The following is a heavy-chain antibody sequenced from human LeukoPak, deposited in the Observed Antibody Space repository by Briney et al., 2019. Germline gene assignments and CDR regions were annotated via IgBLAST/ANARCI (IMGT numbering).Heavy chain of an antibody. Sequence: SVKVSRKASGGTFSSYAISWVRQAPGQGLEWMGGIIPIFGTANYAQKLQGRVTITTDESTSTAYMELSSLRYEDTAVYYCAIRYCSGGSCYSMMDYYYYMDVWSKGTSVTVSS. D-gene: IGHD2-15*01. V-gene: IGHV1-69*05. J-gene: IGHJ6*03. CDR3: AIRYCSGGSCYSMMDYYYYMDV. CDR2: IIPIFGTA. CDR1: GGTFSSYA.